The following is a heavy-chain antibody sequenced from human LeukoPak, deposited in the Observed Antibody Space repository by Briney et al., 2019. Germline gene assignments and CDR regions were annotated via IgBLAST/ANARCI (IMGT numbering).Heavy chain of an antibody. V-gene: IGHV3-23*01. CDR3: AKGDDYGDYYALDY. CDR1: GFTFSSYA. Sequence: GGSLRLSCAASGFTFSSYAMSWVRQAPEKGLEWVSAISGSGGSTYYADPVKGRFTISRDNSKNTLYLQMNSLRAEDTAVYYCAKGDDYGDYYALDYWGQGTLVTVSS. D-gene: IGHD4-17*01. J-gene: IGHJ4*02. CDR2: ISGSGGST.